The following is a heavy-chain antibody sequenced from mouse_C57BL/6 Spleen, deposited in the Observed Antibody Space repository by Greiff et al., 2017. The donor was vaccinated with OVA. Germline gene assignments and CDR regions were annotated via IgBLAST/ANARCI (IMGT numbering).Heavy chain of an antibody. CDR2: IDPSDSYT. Sequence: VQLQQPGAELVKPGASVKLSCKASGYTFTSYWIQWVKQRPGQGLEWIGEIDPSDSYTNYNQKFKGKATLTVDTSSSTAYMQLSSLTSEDSAVYYCARSAGIGNFDYWGQGTTLTVSS. CDR3: ARSAGIGNFDY. CDR1: GYTFTSYW. D-gene: IGHD4-1*01. V-gene: IGHV1-50*01. J-gene: IGHJ2*01.